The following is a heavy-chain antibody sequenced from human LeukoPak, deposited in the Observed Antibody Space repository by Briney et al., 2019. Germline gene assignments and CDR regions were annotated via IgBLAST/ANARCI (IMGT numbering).Heavy chain of an antibody. V-gene: IGHV1-18*01. Sequence: ASVKVSCKASGYTFTSYGITWVRLAPGQGLEWMGWISAYNGNTNYAQMFQGRVIMTADTSTNTAYMELRSLRADDTAMYYCARDPSYDSSGYPNWFDPWGQGTLVTVSS. J-gene: IGHJ5*02. CDR1: GYTFTSYG. CDR3: ARDPSYDSSGYPNWFDP. CDR2: ISAYNGNT. D-gene: IGHD3-22*01.